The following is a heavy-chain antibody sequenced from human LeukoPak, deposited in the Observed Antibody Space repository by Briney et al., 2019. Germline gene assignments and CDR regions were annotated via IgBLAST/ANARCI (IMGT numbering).Heavy chain of an antibody. CDR3: ARDDGSGVDY. D-gene: IGHD2-15*01. V-gene: IGHV3-74*03. Sequence: GSLRLSCAASGFTFSRYWMLWARHAPGKGLVWVSRISSDGSFTTYADSVKGRFTISRDNAKNTLYLQMSSLRAEDTAVYYCARDDGSGVDYWGQGTLVTVS. J-gene: IGHJ4*02. CDR2: ISSDGSFT. CDR1: GFTFSRYW.